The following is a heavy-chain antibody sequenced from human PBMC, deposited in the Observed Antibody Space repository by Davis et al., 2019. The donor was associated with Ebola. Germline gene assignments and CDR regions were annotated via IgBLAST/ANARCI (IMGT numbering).Heavy chain of an antibody. Sequence: GESLKISCTASALNLGDAWMGWVRQAPGKGLEWVGRIKSRGAGGTTDHAPPVRDRFNISRDESRNTVYLQMTSLIMEDTAVYFCTTDRGIAVRPLFDCWGQGTLVTVSP. J-gene: IGHJ4*02. V-gene: IGHV3-15*01. CDR3: TTDRGIAVRPLFDC. CDR2: IKSRGAGGTT. D-gene: IGHD6-6*01. CDR1: ALNLGDAW.